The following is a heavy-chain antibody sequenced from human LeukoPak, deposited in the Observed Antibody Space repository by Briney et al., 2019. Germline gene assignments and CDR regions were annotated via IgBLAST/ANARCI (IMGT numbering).Heavy chain of an antibody. CDR3: ASDYGDWGTYFQH. CDR1: GGSVSSGSYY. Sequence: SETLSLTCTVSGGSVSSGSYYWSWIRQPPGKGLEWIGDIYYSGSTNYNPSLKSRVTISVDTSKNQFSLKLSSVTAADTAVYYCASDYGDWGTYFQHWGQGTLVTVSS. J-gene: IGHJ1*01. V-gene: IGHV4-61*01. D-gene: IGHD4-17*01. CDR2: IYYSGST.